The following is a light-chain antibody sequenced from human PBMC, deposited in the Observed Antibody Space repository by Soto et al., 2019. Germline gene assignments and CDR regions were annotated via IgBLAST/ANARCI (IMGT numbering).Light chain of an antibody. Sequence: DIQMTQSPSSLSASVGDRVTITCRASQSISSYLNWYQQKPGKAPKLLIYAASSSQSGVPSRFSGSGSGTDFTLTISSLQPEDFATYYCQQRYSTPWTFGQGTKVDIK. J-gene: IGKJ1*01. V-gene: IGKV1-39*01. CDR3: QQRYSTPWT. CDR2: AAS. CDR1: QSISSY.